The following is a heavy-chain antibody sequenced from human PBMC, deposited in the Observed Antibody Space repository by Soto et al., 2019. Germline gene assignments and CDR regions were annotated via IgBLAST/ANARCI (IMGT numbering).Heavy chain of an antibody. V-gene: IGHV1-3*01. Sequence: GASVKVSCKASGYTFTSYAMHWVREAPGQRLEWMGWINAGNGNTKYSQKFQGRVTITRDTSASTVYMELSSLRSEDTAVYYCARPWYSSSWPLFDYWGQGTLVTVSS. CDR1: GYTFTSYA. J-gene: IGHJ4*02. CDR3: ARPWYSSSWPLFDY. CDR2: INAGNGNT. D-gene: IGHD6-13*01.